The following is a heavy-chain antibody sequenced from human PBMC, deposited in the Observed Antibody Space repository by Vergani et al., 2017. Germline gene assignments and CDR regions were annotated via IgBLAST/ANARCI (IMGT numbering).Heavy chain of an antibody. D-gene: IGHD6-13*01. V-gene: IGHV4-34*01. CDR3: ARGIPADAAAAGTLGNWFDP. J-gene: IGHJ5*02. Sequence: QVQLQQWGAGLLKPSETLSLTCAVYGGSFSGYYWSWIRQPPGKGLEWIGEINHSGSTNYNPSLKSRVTISVDTSKNQFSLKLSSVTAADTAVYYCARGIPADAAAAGTLGNWFDPWGQGTLVTVSS. CDR1: GGSFSGYY. CDR2: INHSGST.